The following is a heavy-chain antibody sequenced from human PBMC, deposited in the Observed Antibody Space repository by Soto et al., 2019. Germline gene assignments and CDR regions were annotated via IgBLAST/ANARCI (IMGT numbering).Heavy chain of an antibody. Sequence: QITLKESGPTLVKPTQTLTLTCTFSGFSLTTDRVGVCWIRQPPGESLEWLAVIYWDDIKTYRLSLESRLTVAKDTSKNQVALTWTNMDYLDTATYYCAHAYGGRSLYWGQGTLVTGSS. CDR2: IYWDDIK. D-gene: IGHD1-26*01. V-gene: IGHV2-5*02. J-gene: IGHJ4*02. CDR3: AHAYGGRSLY. CDR1: GFSLTTDRVG.